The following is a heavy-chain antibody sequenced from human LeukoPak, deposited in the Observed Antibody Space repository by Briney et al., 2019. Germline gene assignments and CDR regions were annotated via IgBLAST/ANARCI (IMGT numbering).Heavy chain of an antibody. J-gene: IGHJ4*02. CDR3: ARAGDLDY. Sequence: GGSLRLSCAASGFTLSTYWMTWVRQAPGKGLEWVANIKQDGSEKYYVDSVKGRFTISRDNAKNSLYLQMNSLRAEDTAVYYCARAGDLDYWGQGTLVTVS. CDR1: GFTLSTYW. CDR2: IKQDGSEK. D-gene: IGHD7-27*01. V-gene: IGHV3-7*01.